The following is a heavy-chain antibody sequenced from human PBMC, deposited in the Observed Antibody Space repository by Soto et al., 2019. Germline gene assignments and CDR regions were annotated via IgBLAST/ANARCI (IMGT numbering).Heavy chain of an antibody. CDR3: ARGRWLQFVGAFDI. Sequence: SVKVSCKASGGTFSSYAISWVRQAPGQGLEWTGGIIPIFGTANYAQKFQGRVTITADKSTSTAYMELSSLRSEDTAVYYCARGRWLQFVGAFDIWGQGTMVTVSS. CDR2: IIPIFGTA. V-gene: IGHV1-69*06. CDR1: GGTFSSYA. J-gene: IGHJ3*02. D-gene: IGHD5-12*01.